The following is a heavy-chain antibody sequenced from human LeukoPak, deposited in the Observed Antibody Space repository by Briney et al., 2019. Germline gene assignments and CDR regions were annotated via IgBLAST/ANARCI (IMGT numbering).Heavy chain of an antibody. V-gene: IGHV1-8*01. CDR3: ARVITMVRGVKGVGY. CDR1: GYTFTSYD. J-gene: IGHJ4*02. CDR2: MNPNSGNT. Sequence: EASVKVSCKASGYTFTSYDINWVRQATGQGLEWMGWMNPNSGNTGYAQKFQGRVTMTRNTSISTAYMELSSLRSEDTAVYYCARVITMVRGVKGVGYWGQGTLVTVSS. D-gene: IGHD3-10*01.